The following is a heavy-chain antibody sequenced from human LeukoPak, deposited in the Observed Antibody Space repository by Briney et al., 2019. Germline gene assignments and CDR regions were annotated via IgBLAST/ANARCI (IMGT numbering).Heavy chain of an antibody. D-gene: IGHD3-10*01. CDR1: GFSFSSHD. CDR2: VWSDGSNK. Sequence: GTSLRLSCAASGFSFSSHDMHWVRQAPGKGLEWVSVVWSDGSNKYYADSVKGRFTISRDNSRNTVYLQMNSLRDEDTAVYYRASGTYYGSGSWGYWGQGTLVTVSS. J-gene: IGHJ4*02. V-gene: IGHV3-33*01. CDR3: ASGTYYGSGSWGY.